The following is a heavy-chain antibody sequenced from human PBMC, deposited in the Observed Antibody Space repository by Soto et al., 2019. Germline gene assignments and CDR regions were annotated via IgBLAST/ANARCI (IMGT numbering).Heavy chain of an antibody. CDR1: EYSFPIYW. V-gene: IGHV5-10-1*01. CDR3: ARGLGGYGSGSSYFDY. J-gene: IGHJ4*02. D-gene: IGHD3-10*01. CDR2: IDPSDSFA. Sequence: GESLKISCRAFEYSFPIYWISWVRQKPGGGLEWMGRIDPSDSFATYSPSFQGHVTISVDTSKNQFSLKLSSVIAADTAVYYCARGLGGYGSGSSYFDYWGQGTLVTVSS.